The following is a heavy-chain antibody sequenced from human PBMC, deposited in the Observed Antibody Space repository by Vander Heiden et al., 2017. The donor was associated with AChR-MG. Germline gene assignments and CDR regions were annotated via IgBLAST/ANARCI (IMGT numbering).Heavy chain of an antibody. J-gene: IGHJ2*01. CDR2: IRRSGGT. Sequence: QVQLQQWGAGLVKPSETLSLTCDVYDASSSPFGGPSRDYYWSWIRPPPGKGRAWIGKIRRSGGTNYKPSIESRLTISVDTSKRQFSLNLTSVTAADTAIYDCVRVQPSRNRMLRRWYFDLWGRGSLVSVSS. V-gene: IGHV4-34*01. CDR1: DASSSPFGGPSRDYY. CDR3: VRVQPSRNRMLRRWYFDL. D-gene: IGHD3-10*02.